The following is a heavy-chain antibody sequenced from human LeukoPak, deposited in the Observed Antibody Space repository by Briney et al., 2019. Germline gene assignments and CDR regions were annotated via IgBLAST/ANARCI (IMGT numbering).Heavy chain of an antibody. CDR2: IREDGGEI. CDR1: GFTFTSHW. J-gene: IGHJ3*02. Sequence: PGGSLRLSCVASGFTFTSHWMTWVRQAPGKGLEWVANIREDGGEIYYLDSVKGRFTISRDNAKSSLYLQMNSLRAEDTAVYYCARGVYAFDIWGQGTVVTVSS. D-gene: IGHD5/OR15-5a*01. CDR3: ARGVYAFDI. V-gene: IGHV3-7*04.